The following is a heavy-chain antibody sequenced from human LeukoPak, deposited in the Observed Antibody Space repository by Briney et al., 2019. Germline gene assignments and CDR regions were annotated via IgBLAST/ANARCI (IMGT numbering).Heavy chain of an antibody. J-gene: IGHJ4*02. Sequence: GGSLRLSCAASGFTFSTYGMHWVRQAPGKGLEWVAFIRSDGSTKYYADSVKGRFTISRDNSKNTLYLQMNSLRAEDTAVYYCAKLPSPDYYDSSGYYYWGQGTLVTVSS. CDR2: IRSDGSTK. D-gene: IGHD3-22*01. CDR3: AKLPSPDYYDSSGYYY. V-gene: IGHV3-30*02. CDR1: GFTFSTYG.